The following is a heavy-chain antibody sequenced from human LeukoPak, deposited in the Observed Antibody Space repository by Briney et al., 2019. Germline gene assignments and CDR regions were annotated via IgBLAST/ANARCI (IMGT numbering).Heavy chain of an antibody. CDR3: ARDRYDILTGYYIDAFDI. D-gene: IGHD3-9*01. CDR1: GFTFSGYD. CDR2: ISSSSSYT. V-gene: IGHV3-11*06. J-gene: IGHJ3*02. Sequence: PWESLRLSCAASGFTFSGYDMSWIRQAPGKGLEWVSYISSSSSYTNYADSVKGRFTISRDNAKNSLYLQMNSLRAEDTAVYYCARDRYDILTGYYIDAFDIWGQGTMVTVSS.